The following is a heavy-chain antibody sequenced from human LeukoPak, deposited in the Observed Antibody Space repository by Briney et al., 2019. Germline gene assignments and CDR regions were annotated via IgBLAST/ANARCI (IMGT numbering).Heavy chain of an antibody. J-gene: IGHJ4*02. CDR1: GGSISSYY. CDR3: ARSSAWYLDY. Sequence: SETLSLTCTVSGGSISSYYWNWIRQPPGKGLEWIGYIYYSGSTNYNPSLKSRVTISVDTSKNQFSLKLSSVTAADTALYYCARSSAWYLDYWGQGTLVTVSS. CDR2: IYYSGST. D-gene: IGHD6-19*01. V-gene: IGHV4-59*08.